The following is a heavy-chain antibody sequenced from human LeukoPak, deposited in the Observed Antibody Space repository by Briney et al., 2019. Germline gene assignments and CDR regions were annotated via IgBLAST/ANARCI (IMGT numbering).Heavy chain of an antibody. V-gene: IGHV3-23*01. CDR3: AKNSYSSGWYSMYYFDY. Sequence: GGSLRLSCAASGFTFSSYAVSWVRQAPGKGLEWVSAISGSGGSTYYADSVKGRFTISRDNSKNTLYLQMNSLRAEDTAVYYCAKNSYSSGWYSMYYFDYWGQGTLVTVSS. CDR1: GFTFSSYA. J-gene: IGHJ4*02. CDR2: ISGSGGST. D-gene: IGHD6-19*01.